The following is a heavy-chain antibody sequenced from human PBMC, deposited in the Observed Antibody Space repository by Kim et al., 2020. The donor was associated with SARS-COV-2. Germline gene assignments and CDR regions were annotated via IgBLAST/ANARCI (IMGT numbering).Heavy chain of an antibody. CDR1: GFTFSSYS. D-gene: IGHD6-19*01. Sequence: GGSLRLSCAASGFTFSSYSMNWVRQAPGKGLEWISSISSSNSYIYYADSVKGRFTISRDNARASLYLQMNSLRAEDTAVYYCARVLTSGWSYFDYWGQGT. J-gene: IGHJ4*02. V-gene: IGHV3-21*04. CDR2: ISSSNSYI. CDR3: ARVLTSGWSYFDY.